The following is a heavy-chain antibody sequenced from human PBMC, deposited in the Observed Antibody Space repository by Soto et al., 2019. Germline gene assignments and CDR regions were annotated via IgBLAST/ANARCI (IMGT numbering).Heavy chain of an antibody. CDR2: IYWDDDK. V-gene: IGHV2-5*02. J-gene: IGHJ4*02. Sequence: SGPTLVNPTQTLTLTCTFSGFSLSTSGVGVGWIRQPPGKALEWLALIYWDDDKRYSPSLKSKLTITKDTSKNQGVLTMTNMDPVDTATYYCAHSGPPLKHIVVVTAIPEPFDYWGQGTLVTVSS. D-gene: IGHD2-21*02. CDR3: AHSGPPLKHIVVVTAIPEPFDY. CDR1: GFSLSTSGVG.